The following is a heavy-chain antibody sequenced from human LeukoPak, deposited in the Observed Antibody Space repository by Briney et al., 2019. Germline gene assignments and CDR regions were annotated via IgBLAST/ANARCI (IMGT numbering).Heavy chain of an antibody. CDR2: ISGSGGST. J-gene: IGHJ5*02. V-gene: IGHV3-23*01. Sequence: GGSLRLSCAASGFTFSSYAMSWVRQAPGKGLEWVSAISGSGGSTYYADSVKGRFTISRDNSKNTLYLQMNSLRAEDAAVYYCARGYSSSWYWFDPWGQGTLVTVSS. D-gene: IGHD6-13*01. CDR1: GFTFSSYA. CDR3: ARGYSSSWYWFDP.